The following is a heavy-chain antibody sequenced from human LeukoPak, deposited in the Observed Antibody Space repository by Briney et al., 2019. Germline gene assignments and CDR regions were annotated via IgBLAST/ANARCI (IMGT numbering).Heavy chain of an antibody. J-gene: IGHJ4*02. CDR3: ARDPVIAAAGTIHDY. D-gene: IGHD6-13*01. CDR1: GYTFTGYY. V-gene: IGHV1-2*06. CDR2: INPNSGGT. Sequence: ASVKVSCKASGYTFTGYYMHWVRQAPAQGLEWMGRINPNSGGTNYAQKFQGRVTMTRDTSISTAYMELSRLRSDDTAVYYCARDPVIAAAGTIHDYWGQGTLVTVSS.